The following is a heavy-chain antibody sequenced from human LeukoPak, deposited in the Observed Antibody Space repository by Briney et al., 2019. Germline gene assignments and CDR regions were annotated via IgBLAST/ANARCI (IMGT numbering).Heavy chain of an antibody. CDR3: ARDLATSANWELDY. D-gene: IGHD6-25*01. J-gene: IGHJ4*02. V-gene: IGHV1-2*02. CDR1: GYTFTGYF. Sequence: ASVKVSCKASGYTFTGYFIHWVRRAPGQGLEWMGRINSNSGVTTHALSFQGRVTMTRDTSINTAYMELSSLRSDDTAVYYCARDLATSANWELDYWGQGTLITVSS. CDR2: INSNSGVT.